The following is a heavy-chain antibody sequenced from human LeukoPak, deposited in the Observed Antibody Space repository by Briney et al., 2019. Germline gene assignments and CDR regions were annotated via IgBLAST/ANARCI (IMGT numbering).Heavy chain of an antibody. Sequence: GGSLRLSCAASGLTFSSHWMHWVRQAPGKGLVWVSRITNDGSSTTYADSVKGRFTISRDNAKNSLYLQMSNLRAEGTAVYFCARGGGLDVWGQGATVTVSS. CDR3: ARGGGLDV. D-gene: IGHD3-16*01. CDR1: GLTFSSHW. V-gene: IGHV3-74*01. J-gene: IGHJ6*02. CDR2: ITNDGSST.